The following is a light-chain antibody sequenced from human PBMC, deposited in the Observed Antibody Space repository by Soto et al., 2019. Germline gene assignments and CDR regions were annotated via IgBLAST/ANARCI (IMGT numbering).Light chain of an antibody. J-gene: IGLJ2*01. CDR1: SSDVGSYYF. CDR3: QSYDSSLSGVV. Sequence: QSALTQPRSVSGSPGQSVTISCTGTSSDVGSYYFVSWYQQHPGKAPKIIIYDVTKRPSGVPDRFSGSKSGNTASLAITGLQAEDEADYYCQSYDSSLSGVVFGGGTKLTVL. CDR2: DVT. V-gene: IGLV2-11*01.